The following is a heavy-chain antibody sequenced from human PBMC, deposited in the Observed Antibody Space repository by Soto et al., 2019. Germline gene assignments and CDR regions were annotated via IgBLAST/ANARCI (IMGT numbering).Heavy chain of an antibody. CDR3: ARGRTVRNYSDDSSHYSKFTDY. V-gene: IGHV4-59*01. D-gene: IGHD3-22*01. Sequence: SETLSLTCTVSGDSISTFYWGWMRQSPGKELEWIGYVYYTGSTNYNPSLKSRVTISVDRSKNQFSLKLTSANAADTAVYYCARGRTVRNYSDDSSHYSKFTDYCGPTTYVTGS. J-gene: IGHJ4*02. CDR1: GDSISTFY. CDR2: VYYTGST.